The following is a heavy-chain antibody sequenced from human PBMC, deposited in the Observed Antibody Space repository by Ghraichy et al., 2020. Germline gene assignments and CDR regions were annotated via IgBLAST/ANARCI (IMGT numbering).Heavy chain of an antibody. CDR1: GYTFTGYY. J-gene: IGHJ4*02. CDR2: INPNNGGT. Sequence: ASVKVSCKASGYTFTGYYMHWVRQAPGQGLEWMGWINPNNGGTNYAQKFQGRVTMTRDTSISTAYMELSRLRSDDTAVYYCARGDYYDSSGMGDYWGQGTLVTVSS. V-gene: IGHV1-2*02. D-gene: IGHD3-22*01. CDR3: ARGDYYDSSGMGDY.